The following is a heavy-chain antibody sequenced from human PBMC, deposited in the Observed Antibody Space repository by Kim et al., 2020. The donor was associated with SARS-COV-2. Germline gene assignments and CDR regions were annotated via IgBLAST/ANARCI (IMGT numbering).Heavy chain of an antibody. J-gene: IGHJ5*02. V-gene: IGHV1-3*01. D-gene: IGHD2-2*01. Sequence: ASVKVSCKASGYTFTSYAMHWVRQAPGQRLEWMGWINAGNGNTKYSQKFQGRVTITRDTSASTAYMELSSLRSEDTAVYYCARANLPYIVVVPATDLEDNWFDPWGQGTLVTVSS. CDR3: ARANLPYIVVVPATDLEDNWFDP. CDR2: INAGNGNT. CDR1: GYTFTSYA.